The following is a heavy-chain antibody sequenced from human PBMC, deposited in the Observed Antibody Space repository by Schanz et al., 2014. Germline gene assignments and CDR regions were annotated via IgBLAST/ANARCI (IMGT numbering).Heavy chain of an antibody. V-gene: IGHV1-69*02. D-gene: IGHD2-15*01. CDR2: IIPIHGIV. CDR3: ARGGGAEDVFDI. J-gene: IGHJ3*02. CDR1: GGTFSTYP. Sequence: QVQLVQSGAEVKKPGASMKVSCKASGGTFSTYPINWLQQAPGQGLEWMGRIIPIHGIVNYAQRFQDRVRITADKSTSSAYMELSSLKSDDTAEYDCARGGGAEDVFDIWGQGTILTVSS.